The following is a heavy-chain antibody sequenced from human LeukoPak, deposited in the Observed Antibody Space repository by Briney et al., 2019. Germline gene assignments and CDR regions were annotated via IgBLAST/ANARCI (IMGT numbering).Heavy chain of an antibody. V-gene: IGHV5-51*01. CDR3: ARPRVVVTADDAFDI. J-gene: IGHJ3*02. CDR2: IYPGDSDT. Sequence: GESLKISCQGSGYSFTSYWIGWVRQMPGKGLEWMGIIYPGDSDTRYSPSFQGQVTISADKSISTAYLQWSSLKASDTAMYYCARPRVVVTADDAFDIWGQGTMVTVSS. CDR1: GYSFTSYW. D-gene: IGHD2-21*02.